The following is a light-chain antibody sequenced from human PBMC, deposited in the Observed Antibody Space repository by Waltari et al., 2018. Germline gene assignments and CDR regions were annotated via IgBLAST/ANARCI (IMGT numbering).Light chain of an antibody. V-gene: IGLV2-8*01. CDR3: SSHGGSDKFYV. J-gene: IGLJ1*01. CDR1: SSDIGRYDL. CDR2: EVN. Sequence: QSALTQPPSASGSPGQSVAISCTRTSSDIGRYDLFSWYQQHPGKAPKLIISEVNKRPAGVPYRFSGAKSGNTASLTVSGLQAEDEADYYCSSHGGSDKFYVFGTGTKVTVL.